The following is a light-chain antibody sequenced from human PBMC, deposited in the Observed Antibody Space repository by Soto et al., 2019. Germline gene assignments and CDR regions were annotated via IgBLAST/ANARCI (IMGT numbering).Light chain of an antibody. CDR1: QSVSSAY. Sequence: EIVLTQSPGTLSLSPGERATLSCSASQSVSSAYLAWYQQKPGQAPRLLMYGTSARATGIPATFSGSGSGTEFTLTISSLQPDDFATYYCQHYNSYSEAFGQGTKVDIK. J-gene: IGKJ1*01. CDR3: QHYNSYSEA. V-gene: IGKV3-20*01. CDR2: GTS.